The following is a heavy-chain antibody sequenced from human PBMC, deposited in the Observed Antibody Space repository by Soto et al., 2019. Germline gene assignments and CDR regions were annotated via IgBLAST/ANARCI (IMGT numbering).Heavy chain of an antibody. D-gene: IGHD2-8*01. CDR2: MNPDSGNI. Sequence: QVQLVQSGAEVKKPGASVKVSCKASGYTFINYDINWVRQATGQGLEWVGWMNPDSGNIGYAQNFQGRVTMTGNTSISSVYMELSSLTSEDTAVYYCARRRGSNGWFDLWGQGTLVTVSS. J-gene: IGHJ5*02. V-gene: IGHV1-8*01. CDR3: ARRRGSNGWFDL. CDR1: GYTFINYD.